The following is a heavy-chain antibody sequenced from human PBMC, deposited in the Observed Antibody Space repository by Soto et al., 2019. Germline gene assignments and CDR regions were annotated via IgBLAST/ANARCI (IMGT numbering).Heavy chain of an antibody. CDR3: ARAPMITFGGAYFFDY. D-gene: IGHD3-16*01. J-gene: IGHJ4*02. CDR1: GYTFTSYD. Sequence: QVQLVQSGAEVKKPGASVKVSCKASGYTFTSYDINWVRQATGQGLEWMGWMNPNSGNTSYAQKFQGRVTMTRNTSISTAYMELSSLRSEDTAVYYCARAPMITFGGAYFFDYWGQGTLVTVSS. V-gene: IGHV1-8*01. CDR2: MNPNSGNT.